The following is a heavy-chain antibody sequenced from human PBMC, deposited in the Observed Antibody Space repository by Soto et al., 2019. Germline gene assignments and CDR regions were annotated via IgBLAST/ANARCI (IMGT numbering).Heavy chain of an antibody. CDR2: ISSSSSYT. Sequence: QVQLVESGGGLVKPGGSLRLSCAASGFTFSDYYMSWIRQAPGKGLEWVSYISSSSSYTNYADSVKGRFTISRDNAKNSLYLQMNSLRAEDTAVYYCAGRAGYYSYGMDVWGQGTTVTVSS. V-gene: IGHV3-11*05. CDR1: GFTFSDYY. D-gene: IGHD3-10*01. CDR3: AGRAGYYSYGMDV. J-gene: IGHJ6*02.